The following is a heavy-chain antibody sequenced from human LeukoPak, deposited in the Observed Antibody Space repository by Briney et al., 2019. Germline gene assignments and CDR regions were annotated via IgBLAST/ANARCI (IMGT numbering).Heavy chain of an antibody. J-gene: IGHJ4*02. CDR1: GFTFSSYA. V-gene: IGHV3-21*01. CDR3: ARVSQRAVALDY. CDR2: ISSSSSYI. D-gene: IGHD6-19*01. Sequence: PGRSLRLSCAASGFTFSSYAMHWVRQAPGKGLEWVSSISSSSSYIYYADSVKGRFTISRDNAKNSLYLQMNSLRAEDTAVYYCARVSQRAVALDYWGQGTLVTVSS.